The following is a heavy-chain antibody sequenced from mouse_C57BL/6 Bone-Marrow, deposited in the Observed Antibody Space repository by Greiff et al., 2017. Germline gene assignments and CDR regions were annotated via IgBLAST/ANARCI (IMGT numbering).Heavy chain of an antibody. V-gene: IGHV1-9*01. D-gene: IGHD1-1*01. CDR1: GYTFTGYW. J-gene: IGHJ3*01. CDR3: ARGSAIDYGSSYDWFAY. CDR2: ILPGSGST. Sequence: VKLVESGAELMKPGASVKLSCKATGYTFTGYWIAWVKQRPGHGLEWIGEILPGSGSTNYNEKFKGKATFTADTSYNTAYMQLSSLTTEDSAIYYCARGSAIDYGSSYDWFAYWGQGTLVTVSA.